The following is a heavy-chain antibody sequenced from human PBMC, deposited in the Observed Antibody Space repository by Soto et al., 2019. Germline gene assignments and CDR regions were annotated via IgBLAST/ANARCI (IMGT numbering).Heavy chain of an antibody. CDR2: IYYSGST. V-gene: IGHV4-59*01. Sequence: SETLSLTCTVSGGSISSYYWSWIRQPPGKGLEWIGYIYYSGSTNYNPSLKSRVTISVDTSKNQFSLKLSSVTAADTAVYSCARNQVPAAFLGWFDPWGQGTLVTVSS. CDR1: GGSISSYY. D-gene: IGHD2-2*01. J-gene: IGHJ5*02. CDR3: ARNQVPAAFLGWFDP.